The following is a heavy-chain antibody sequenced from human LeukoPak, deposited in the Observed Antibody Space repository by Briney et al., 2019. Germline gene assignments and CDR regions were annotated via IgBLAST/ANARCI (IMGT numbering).Heavy chain of an antibody. D-gene: IGHD3-3*01. CDR2: INPNSGGT. V-gene: IGHV1-2*02. CDR3: ARGVPRFLEWTTQQNLCDP. CDR1: GYTCTVYY. Sequence: SVKLSCKASGYTCTVYYMHWVRKAPAPGLERMGRINPNSGGTNYAQKFQGRVTMHRGTSISTAYMELSRLRSDDTAVYYCARGVPRFLEWTTQQNLCDPGGQGTLVTVSS. J-gene: IGHJ5*02.